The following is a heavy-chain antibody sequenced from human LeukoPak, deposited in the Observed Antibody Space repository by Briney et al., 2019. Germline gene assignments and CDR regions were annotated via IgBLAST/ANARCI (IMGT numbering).Heavy chain of an antibody. Sequence: SETLSLTCAVYGGSFSGYYWSWIRQPPGKGLEWIGEINHSGSTNYNPSLKSRVTISVDTSKNQFSLKLSSVTDADTAVYYCARGNYDSSGYYYGIDYWGQGTLVTVSS. J-gene: IGHJ4*02. CDR2: INHSGST. CDR1: GGSFSGYY. V-gene: IGHV4-34*01. D-gene: IGHD3-22*01. CDR3: ARGNYDSSGYYYGIDY.